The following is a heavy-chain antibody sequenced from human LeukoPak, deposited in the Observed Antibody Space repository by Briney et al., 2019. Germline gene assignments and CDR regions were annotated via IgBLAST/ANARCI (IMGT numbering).Heavy chain of an antibody. CDR3: ASCTSSGYRIYYYYYYMDV. D-gene: IGHD3-22*01. CDR1: GYTFTSYD. Sequence: SVKVSCKASGYTFTSYDINWVRQATGQGLEWMGGIIPIFCTANYAQKFQGRVTITTDESTSTAYMELSSLRSEDTAVYYCASCTSSGYRIYYYYYYMDVWGKGTTVTVSS. J-gene: IGHJ6*03. V-gene: IGHV1-69*05. CDR2: IIPIFCTA.